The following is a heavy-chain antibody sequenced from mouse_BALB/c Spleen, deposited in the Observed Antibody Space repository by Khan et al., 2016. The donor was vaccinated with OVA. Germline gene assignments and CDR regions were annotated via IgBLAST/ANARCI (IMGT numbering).Heavy chain of an antibody. J-gene: IGHJ4*01. Sequence: QMQLVESGPGPVAPSQNLSITCTVSGFSLSDYGVSWIRQPPGKGLEWLGVIWGGGSTYYNSALKSRLSISKDNSKSQVFLKMSSLQSDDTAMCYSAKEVWSYYYAMDYWGQGTSVTVSS. CDR2: IWGGGST. V-gene: IGHV2-6-5*01. CDR3: AKEVWSYYYAMDY. CDR1: GFSLSDYG.